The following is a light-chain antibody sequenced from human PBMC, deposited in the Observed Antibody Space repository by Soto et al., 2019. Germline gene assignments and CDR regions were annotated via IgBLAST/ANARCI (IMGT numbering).Light chain of an antibody. CDR3: SSYTSTKVL. CDR2: EVS. V-gene: IGLV2-14*01. Sequence: QPVLTQPASVSGSPGQSVTISCTGTSSDVGAYNFVSWYQQHPGKAPKLMIYEVSDRPSGVSNRFSGSKSGNTASLTISGLQAEDEADYYCSSYTSTKVLFGGGTKVTVL. J-gene: IGLJ2*01. CDR1: SSDVGAYNF.